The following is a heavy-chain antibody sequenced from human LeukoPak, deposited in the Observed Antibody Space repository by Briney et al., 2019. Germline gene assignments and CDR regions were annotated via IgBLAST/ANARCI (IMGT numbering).Heavy chain of an antibody. V-gene: IGHV3-11*04. J-gene: IGHJ3*02. Sequence: GGSLGLSCAASGFTFSDYYMSWIRQAPGKGLEWVSYISSSGSTIYYADSVKGRFTISRDNAKNSLYLQMNSLRAEDTAVYYCARGPGIVVVVAGPGAFDIWGQGTMVTVSS. CDR3: ARGPGIVVVVAGPGAFDI. CDR1: GFTFSDYY. D-gene: IGHD2-15*01. CDR2: ISSSGSTI.